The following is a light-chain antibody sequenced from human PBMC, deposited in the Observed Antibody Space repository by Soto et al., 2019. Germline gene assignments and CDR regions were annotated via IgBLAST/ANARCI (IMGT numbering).Light chain of an antibody. CDR3: QQYYSTPWT. CDR1: QSVLYSSNNKNY. CDR2: WAS. Sequence: DIVMTQSPDSLAVSLGESATINFKSSQSVLYSSNNKNYLAWYQQKPGQPPKLLIYWASTRESGVPDRFSGSGSGTDFTLTISSLQAEDVAVYYCQQYYSTPWTFGQGTKVEIK. V-gene: IGKV4-1*01. J-gene: IGKJ1*01.